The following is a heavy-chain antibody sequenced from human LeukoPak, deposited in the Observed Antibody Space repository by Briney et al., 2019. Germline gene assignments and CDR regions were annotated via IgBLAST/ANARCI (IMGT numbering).Heavy chain of an antibody. V-gene: IGHV4-39*02. Sequence: PSETLSLTCTVSGGSITSTTYYWAWFRQPPGKGLEWIGSLYYDGRTFYSPSLKGRVTISGDTAKNHLSLKLNSMTAADTAVYYCVRRAGDWAVNWVDPWGQGILVTVSS. J-gene: IGHJ5*02. CDR2: LYYDGRT. D-gene: IGHD2-21*02. CDR3: VRRAGDWAVNWVDP. CDR1: GGSITSTTYY.